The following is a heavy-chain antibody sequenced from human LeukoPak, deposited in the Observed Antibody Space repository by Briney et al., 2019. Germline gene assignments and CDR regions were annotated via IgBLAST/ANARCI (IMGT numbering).Heavy chain of an antibody. J-gene: IGHJ4*02. V-gene: IGHV3-7*01. CDR1: GFTFSSHW. Sequence: GGSLRLSCAASGFTFSSHWMSWVRRAPGKGLEWVANIKQDGSEKYYVDSVKGRFTISRDNAKNSLYLQMNSLRAEDTAVYYCARALTFWGQGTLVTVSS. CDR2: IKQDGSEK. D-gene: IGHD2/OR15-2a*01. CDR3: ARALTF.